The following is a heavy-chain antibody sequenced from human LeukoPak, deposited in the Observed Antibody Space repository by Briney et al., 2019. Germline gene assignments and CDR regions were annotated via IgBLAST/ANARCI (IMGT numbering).Heavy chain of an antibody. J-gene: IGHJ4*02. CDR3: ARGRYSRDLWY. Sequence: GGSLRLSCAASGFTFSSYGMNWVRQAPGKGLEWVSYISDSAGIKTYADSVKGRFTISRENDKNTLSLQMNSLRAEDTAVYYCARGRYSRDLWYWGQGALVTVSS. CDR2: ISDSAGIK. V-gene: IGHV3-48*03. D-gene: IGHD1-26*01. CDR1: GFTFSSYG.